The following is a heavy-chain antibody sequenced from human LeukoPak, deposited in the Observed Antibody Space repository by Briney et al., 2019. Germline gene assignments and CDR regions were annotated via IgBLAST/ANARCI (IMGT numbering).Heavy chain of an antibody. CDR2: ISGGGGGNT. J-gene: IGHJ4*02. CDR3: ARAVTTGSYYFGY. Sequence: GGSLRLSCAASGFTFSSYPMYWVRQTPGKGLEWVSAISGGGGGNTYYADSVKGRFTVSRDNSKNTLFLEMNSLRAEDTAVYYCARAVTTGSYYFGYWGRGTPVTVSS. CDR1: GFTFSSYP. V-gene: IGHV3-23*01. D-gene: IGHD1-1*01.